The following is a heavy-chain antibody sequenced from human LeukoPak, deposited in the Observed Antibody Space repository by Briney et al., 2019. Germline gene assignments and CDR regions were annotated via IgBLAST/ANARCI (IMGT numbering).Heavy chain of an antibody. J-gene: IGHJ4*02. CDR2: ICAYNGNT. V-gene: IGHV1-18*01. CDR1: RCSLPKQD. Sequence: AVPVSCMHCRCSLPKQDYRWLRLAPAQAREWMGWICAYNGNTNYAQKLQGRVTMTTDTSTSTAYMELRSLRSDDTAVYYCARGSISGYDPTDYWGQGTLVTVSS. CDR3: ARGSISGYDPTDY. D-gene: IGHD5-12*01.